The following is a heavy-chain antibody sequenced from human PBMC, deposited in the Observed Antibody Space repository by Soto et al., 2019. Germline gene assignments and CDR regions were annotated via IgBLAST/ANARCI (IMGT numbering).Heavy chain of an antibody. CDR3: ASGPYSGGFDY. J-gene: IGHJ4*02. Sequence: QVQLVESGGGVVQPGRSLRLSCAASGLTFSSSGMHWVRQAPGKGLEWVAVIWYDGSEKYYADSGKGRFTTSRDHSKNTWYLQMNSLRAEHTAVYDCASGPYSGGFDYWGQGTVVTVSS. V-gene: IGHV3-33*01. CDR2: IWYDGSEK. D-gene: IGHD6-19*01. CDR1: GLTFSSSG.